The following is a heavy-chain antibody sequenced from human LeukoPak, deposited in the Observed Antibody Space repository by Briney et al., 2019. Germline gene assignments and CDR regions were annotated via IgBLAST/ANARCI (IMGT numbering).Heavy chain of an antibody. CDR1: GFTFSSNW. D-gene: IGHD1-26*01. CDR3: VREVGAPGSFQH. J-gene: IGHJ1*01. V-gene: IGHV3-74*03. Sequence: PGGSLRLSCAASGFTFSSNWMHWVRHAPGKGRVWISRINGDGRIIEHAESVKGRFTISRNNADNTLHLQMNSLRAEDTAVYHCVREVGAPGSFQHWGQGAPVTVSS. CDR2: INGDGRII.